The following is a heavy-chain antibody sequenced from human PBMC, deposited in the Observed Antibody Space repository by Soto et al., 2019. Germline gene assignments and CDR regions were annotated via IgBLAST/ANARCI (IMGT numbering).Heavy chain of an antibody. V-gene: IGHV1-18*04. CDR2: ISAYNGDT. CDR3: ARDPPFSGILRGTPLMDV. Sequence: ASVKVSCKASGYSFTAHGISWVRRAPGHGLEWMGWISAYNGDTHYVQRFQGRLTMTTDTSTSTAYMELRSLTSDDTAVYYCARDPPFSGILRGTPLMDVWGQGTTVTVSS. CDR1: GYSFTAHG. D-gene: IGHD4-17*01. J-gene: IGHJ6*02.